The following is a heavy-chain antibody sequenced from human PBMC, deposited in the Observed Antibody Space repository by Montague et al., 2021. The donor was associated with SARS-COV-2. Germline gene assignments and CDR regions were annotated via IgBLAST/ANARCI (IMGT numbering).Heavy chain of an antibody. J-gene: IGHJ4*02. Sequence: SETLSLTCTVSGASISSYYWSWIRQPPGKGLECIGYIYYSGSTNYNPSLKSRASISLDTPNNQFSLKVTSVTAADTAVYFCAASAWTNGYFDFWGQGFLVTVSS. CDR3: AASAWTNGYFDF. CDR2: IYYSGST. V-gene: IGHV4-59*08. D-gene: IGHD1/OR15-1a*01. CDR1: GASISSYY.